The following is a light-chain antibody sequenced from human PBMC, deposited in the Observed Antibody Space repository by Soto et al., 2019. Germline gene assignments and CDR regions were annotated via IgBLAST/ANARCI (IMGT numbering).Light chain of an antibody. CDR3: QQYDNLPIT. V-gene: IGKV1-33*01. Sequence: DIQMTQSPSSLSASVGDRVTITCQASQDISNYLNWYRQKPGKAPKLLIYDASNLETGVPSRFSGRGSGTDFTFTISSLQPEDIATYYCQQYDNLPITFGQGTRLEIK. CDR1: QDISNY. J-gene: IGKJ5*01. CDR2: DAS.